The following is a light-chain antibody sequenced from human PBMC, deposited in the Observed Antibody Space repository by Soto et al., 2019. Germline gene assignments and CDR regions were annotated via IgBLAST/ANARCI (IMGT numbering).Light chain of an antibody. J-gene: IGKJ2*01. CDR1: QSVSSSY. V-gene: IGKV3-20*01. CDR3: QQYGSSPRT. CDR2: GPS. Sequence: EIVLTQSPGTLSLSPGERATLSCRASQSVSSSYLAWYQQKPGQAPSLLIYGPSSRDTGIPDRVSGSGSGTDFTLTISRLKPEDLAVYDCQQYGSSPRTFGQGNKVEIK.